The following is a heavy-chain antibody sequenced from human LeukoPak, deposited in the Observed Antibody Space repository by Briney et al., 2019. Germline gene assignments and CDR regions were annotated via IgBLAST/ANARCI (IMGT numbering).Heavy chain of an antibody. V-gene: IGHV1-46*01. CDR3: ATADANVYSSGWYWFDP. D-gene: IGHD6-19*01. CDR1: GYTFTSYY. Sequence: ASVKVSCKASGYTFTSYYMHWVRQAPGQGLEWMGIINPSGGSTSYAQKFQGRVTMTRDTSTSTVYMELSSLRSEDTAVYYCATADANVYSSGWYWFDPWGQGTLVTVSS. CDR2: INPSGGST. J-gene: IGHJ5*02.